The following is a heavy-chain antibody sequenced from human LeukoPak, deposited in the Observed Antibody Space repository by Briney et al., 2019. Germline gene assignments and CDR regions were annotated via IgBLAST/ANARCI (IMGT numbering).Heavy chain of an antibody. CDR2: ISGSGANT. Sequence: GGSLRLSCAASGFTFSTYAMSWVRQAPGKGLEWVSTISGSGANTYYADSVRGRFTISRDNSKNTLYLQMNSLRAEDTAVYYCAREPRYCSSTSCQGYFDYWGQGTLVTVSS. D-gene: IGHD2-2*01. V-gene: IGHV3-23*01. CDR1: GFTFSTYA. CDR3: AREPRYCSSTSCQGYFDY. J-gene: IGHJ4*02.